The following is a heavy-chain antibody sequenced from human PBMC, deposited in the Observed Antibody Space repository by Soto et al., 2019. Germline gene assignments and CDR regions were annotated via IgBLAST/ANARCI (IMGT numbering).Heavy chain of an antibody. CDR1: GDCSSRYY. CDR2: IYHIGST. V-gene: IGHV4-59*01. Sequence: SENLSLSCTVSGDCSSRYYRSYTRQPPGKGLEWIGYIYHIGSTNYSPSLKSRVTISVDTSKNQFSLNVSSVTAADTAVYYCAGNEGSRSSWTLFGMDVWGQGTTVT. J-gene: IGHJ6*02. D-gene: IGHD6-13*01. CDR3: AGNEGSRSSWTLFGMDV.